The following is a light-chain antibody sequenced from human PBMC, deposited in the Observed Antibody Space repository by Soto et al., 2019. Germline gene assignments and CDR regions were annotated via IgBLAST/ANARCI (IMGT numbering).Light chain of an antibody. J-gene: IGKJ3*01. CDR1: QNIGNF. Sequence: EIVLTQSPSNMSWSQGERATLSCRASQNIGNFLAWYQHKPGQAPRLLIYDASKRATGIPARFSGSGSGTDFTLTISSLEPADFAVYYCQQRTTWPPLFAFGPGTRVDIK. CDR2: DAS. V-gene: IGKV3-11*01. CDR3: QQRTTWPPLFA.